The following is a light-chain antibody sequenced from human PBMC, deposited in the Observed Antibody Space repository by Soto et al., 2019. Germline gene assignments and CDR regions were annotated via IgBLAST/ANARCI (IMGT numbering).Light chain of an antibody. Sequence: QSVLTQPPSVSGAPGQRVTISCTGSSSNIGAGYDVHWYQQLPGTAPKLLIYGNSNRPSGVPDRLSGSKSVTSASLAITGLQAEDEADYYCQSYDSSLSGSRVFGTGTKLTVL. CDR3: QSYDSSLSGSRV. J-gene: IGLJ1*01. CDR1: SSNIGAGYD. V-gene: IGLV1-40*01. CDR2: GNS.